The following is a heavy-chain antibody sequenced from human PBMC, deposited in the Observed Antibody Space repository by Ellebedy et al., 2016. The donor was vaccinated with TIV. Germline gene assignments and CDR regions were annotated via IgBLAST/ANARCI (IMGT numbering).Heavy chain of an antibody. CDR3: ATPRKDHFTGYYFDY. CDR2: FDPEDGET. CDR1: GYTLTELS. V-gene: IGHV1-24*01. D-gene: IGHD3-3*02. J-gene: IGHJ4*02. Sequence: AASVKVSCKVSGYTLTELSMHWVRQAPGKGLEWMGGFDPEDGETIYAQKFQGRVTMTEDTPTDTAYMELSSLRSEDTAVYYCATPRKDHFTGYYFDYWGQGTLVTVSS.